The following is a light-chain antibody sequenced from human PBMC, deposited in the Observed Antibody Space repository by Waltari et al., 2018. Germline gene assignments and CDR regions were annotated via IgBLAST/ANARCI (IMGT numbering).Light chain of an antibody. Sequence: DIVMTQSPDSLAVSLGERATINCKSSQSILYSSNNKNYLAWFHQKPGQPPKLLIYWASTRQSGVPDRFSGSGSGTDFTLTIGSLQAEDVAVYYCQQYYSAPWTFGQGTKVEIK. CDR1: QSILYSSNNKNY. CDR2: WAS. CDR3: QQYYSAPWT. J-gene: IGKJ1*01. V-gene: IGKV4-1*01.